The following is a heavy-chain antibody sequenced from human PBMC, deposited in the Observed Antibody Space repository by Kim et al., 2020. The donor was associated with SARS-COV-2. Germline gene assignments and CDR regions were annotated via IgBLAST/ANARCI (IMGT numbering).Heavy chain of an antibody. CDR3: TTDLHEWSGYYDLWSHCDYYGMDV. CDR2: IKSKTDGGTT. D-gene: IGHD3-3*01. V-gene: IGHV3-15*01. J-gene: IGHJ6*04. Sequence: GGSLRLSCAASGFTFSNAWMSWVRQAPGKGLEWVGRIKSKTDGGTTDYAAPVKGRFTISRDDSKNTLYLQMNSLKTEDTAVYYCTTDLHEWSGYYDLWSHCDYYGMDVCDKGATVT. CDR1: GFTFSNAW.